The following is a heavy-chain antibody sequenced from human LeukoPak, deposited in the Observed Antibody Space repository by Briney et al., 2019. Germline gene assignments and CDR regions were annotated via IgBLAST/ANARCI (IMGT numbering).Heavy chain of an antibody. CDR1: GFTFSNSG. V-gene: IGHV3-33*01. CDR2: IWYDGSNE. Sequence: QSGGSLRLSCAASGFTFSNSGMHWVRQAPGKGLEGVAVIWYDGSNEYYADAVKGRFIISRDNSKNTVHLQMNSLRVEDTSVYYCAREISMFVNAFDLWGQGTLVAVSS. D-gene: IGHD3-10*02. CDR3: AREISMFVNAFDL. J-gene: IGHJ3*01.